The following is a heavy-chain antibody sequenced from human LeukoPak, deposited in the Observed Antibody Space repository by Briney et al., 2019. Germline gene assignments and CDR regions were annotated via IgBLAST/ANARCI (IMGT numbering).Heavy chain of an antibody. CDR3: ARDGGGVVNAFDI. V-gene: IGHV4-59*01. CDR2: IYYSGST. J-gene: IGHJ3*02. CDR1: GGSISSYY. Sequence: PSETLSLTCTVSGGSISSYYWSWIRQPPGKGLEWIGYIYYSGSTNYNPSLKSRVTISADTSKNQFSLKLSSVTAADTAVYYCARDGGGVVNAFDIWGQGTMVTVSS. D-gene: IGHD3-3*01.